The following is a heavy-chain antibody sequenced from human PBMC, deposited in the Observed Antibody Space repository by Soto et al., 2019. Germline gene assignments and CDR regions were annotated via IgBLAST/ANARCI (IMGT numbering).Heavy chain of an antibody. CDR1: GFTFRSYA. CDR3: AKAGDSKLSVLDN. J-gene: IGHJ4*02. CDR2: ISGSGGST. D-gene: IGHD1-1*01. Sequence: EVQLLESGGGLVQPGGSLRLSCAASGFTFRSYAMSWVRQAPGKGLEWVSAISGSGGSTYYADSVKGRFTISRDNAKNTLYLQMNSLRAEDTAVYYCAKAGDSKLSVLDNWGQGTLVTVSS. V-gene: IGHV3-23*01.